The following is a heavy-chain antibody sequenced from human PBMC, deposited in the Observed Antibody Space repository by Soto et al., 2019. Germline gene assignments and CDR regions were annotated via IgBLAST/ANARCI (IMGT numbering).Heavy chain of an antibody. Sequence: QVRLVQSGGGLVQPGTSMRLSCAASGFSFRTYGMHWVRQAPGKGLDWVALISFDESITYYADSVKGRFTISRDTSTNTLYLQMNSLTTEDTAVYYGAKDHDVWAYNRGGGLYFDSLGQGALVTVSP. J-gene: IGHJ4*02. CDR2: ISFDESIT. CDR1: GFSFRTYG. V-gene: IGHV3-30*18. D-gene: IGHD3-16*01. CDR3: AKDHDVWAYNRGGGLYFDS.